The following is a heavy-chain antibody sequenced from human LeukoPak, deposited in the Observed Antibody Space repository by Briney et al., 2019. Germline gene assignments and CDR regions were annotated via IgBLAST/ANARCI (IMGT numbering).Heavy chain of an antibody. CDR3: ARWTGKGDAFDI. Sequence: GGSLRLSCAASGFTFSSYWMHWVRQAPGKGLVWVSRINSDGSSTSYADSVKGRFTISRDNAKNTLYLQMNSLRAEDTAVYYYARWTGKGDAFDIWGQGTMVTVSS. CDR1: GFTFSSYW. V-gene: IGHV3-74*01. D-gene: IGHD3/OR15-3a*01. CDR2: INSDGSST. J-gene: IGHJ3*02.